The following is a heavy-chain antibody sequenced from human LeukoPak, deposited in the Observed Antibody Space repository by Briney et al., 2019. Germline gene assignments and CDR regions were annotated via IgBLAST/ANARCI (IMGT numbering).Heavy chain of an antibody. J-gene: IGHJ4*02. CDR1: GFTFDDYA. CDR2: ISWNSGSI. V-gene: IGHV3-9*01. Sequence: GRSLRLSCAASGFTFDDYAMHWVRQAPGKGLEWVSGISWNSGSIGYADSVKGRFTISRDNAKNSLYLQVNSLRAEDTALYYCAKVIAVAGGGYYFDYWGQGTLVTVSS. CDR3: AKVIAVAGGGYYFDY. D-gene: IGHD6-19*01.